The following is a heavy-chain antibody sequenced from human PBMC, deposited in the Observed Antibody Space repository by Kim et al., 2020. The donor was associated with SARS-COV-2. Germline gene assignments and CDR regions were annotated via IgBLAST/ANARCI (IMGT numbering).Heavy chain of an antibody. Sequence: SYNPSLKSRVTISVDTSKNQFSLKLRSVTAADTAVYYCARAMVRGVYFDYWGQGTLVTVSS. J-gene: IGHJ4*02. V-gene: IGHV4-30-2*05. D-gene: IGHD3-10*01. CDR3: ARAMVRGVYFDY.